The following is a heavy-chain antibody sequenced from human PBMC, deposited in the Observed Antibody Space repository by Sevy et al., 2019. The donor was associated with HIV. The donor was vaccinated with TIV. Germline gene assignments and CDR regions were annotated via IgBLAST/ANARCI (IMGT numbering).Heavy chain of an antibody. V-gene: IGHV1-2*02. CDR2: IDPYTGDT. Sequence: ASVKVSCKASGFTFTGYKIYWVRQAPGQGLEWMGWIDPYTGDTNYARNFKGRVTMTRDTSINTAYMELSRLRSDDTVMYYCASGSSTWYNYYYYMDVWGKGTTVTVSS. CDR3: ASGSSTWYNYYYYMDV. J-gene: IGHJ6*03. D-gene: IGHD6-13*01. CDR1: GFTFTGYK.